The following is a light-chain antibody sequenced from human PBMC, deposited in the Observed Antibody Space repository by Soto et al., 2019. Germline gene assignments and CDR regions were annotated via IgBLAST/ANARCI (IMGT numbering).Light chain of an antibody. CDR2: DAS. J-gene: IGKJ2*01. V-gene: IGKV1-33*01. Sequence: DIQMTQSPSSLSASVGDRVTITCQASQHISKNLNWYQQKPGKAPKLLIYDASNLETGVPSRFSGSGSGTDFTFTISSLQPEDIATYYCQQYDNLPLYTFGQGTKLEIK. CDR3: QQYDNLPLYT. CDR1: QHISKN.